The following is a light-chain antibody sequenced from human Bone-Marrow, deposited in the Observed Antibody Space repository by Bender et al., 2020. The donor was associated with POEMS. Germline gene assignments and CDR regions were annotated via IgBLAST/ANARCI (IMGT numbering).Light chain of an antibody. CDR1: SSNIGAHA. CDR2: SSH. V-gene: IGLV1-44*01. CDR3: AVWDDSLNGWV. Sequence: QSVLTQPPSASGTPGQRVTISCSGGSSNIGAHAVNWYQHLPGTAPKLLIYSSHRRPSEVPDRFSGSRSSTSASLVISGLQSEDEADYYCAVWDDSLNGWVFGGGTKLTVL. J-gene: IGLJ3*02.